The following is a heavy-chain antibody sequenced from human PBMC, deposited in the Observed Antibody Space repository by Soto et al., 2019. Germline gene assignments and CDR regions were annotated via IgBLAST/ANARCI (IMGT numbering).Heavy chain of an antibody. V-gene: IGHV3-15*07. J-gene: IGHJ4*02. CDR1: GFTFSNAW. D-gene: IGHD3-3*01. Sequence: GGSLRLSCAASGFTFSNAWMNWVRQAPGKGLEWVGRIKSKTDGGTTDYNAPVKGRFTISRDDSKNKLYQQMNSLKTEDTAVYYCTTLPFYYDFWSSYYNKGNALDYWGQGT. CDR2: IKSKTDGGTT. CDR3: TTLPFYYDFWSSYYNKGNALDY.